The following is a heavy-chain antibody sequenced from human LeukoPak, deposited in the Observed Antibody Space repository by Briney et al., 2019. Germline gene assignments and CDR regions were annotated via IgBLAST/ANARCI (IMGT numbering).Heavy chain of an antibody. V-gene: IGHV4-39*07. CDR2: INHSGST. J-gene: IGHJ6*03. CDR1: GGSISSSSYY. Sequence: SETLSLTCTVSGGSISSSSYYWGWIRQPPGKGLEWIGEINHSGSTNYNPSLKSRVTISVDTSKNQFSLKLNSVTAADTAVYYCARLSFDYYYYYMDVWGKGTTVTISS. CDR3: ARLSFDYYYYYMDV.